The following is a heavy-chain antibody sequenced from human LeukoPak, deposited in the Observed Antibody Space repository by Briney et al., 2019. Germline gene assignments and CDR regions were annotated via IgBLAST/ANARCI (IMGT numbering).Heavy chain of an antibody. V-gene: IGHV1-3*01. D-gene: IGHD6-13*01. CDR3: AREKAAATFDY. Sequence: ASVKVSCKASGDTFTSYAMHWVRQAPGQRLEWMGWINAGNGNTKYSQKFQGRVTITRDTSASTAYMELSSLRSEDTAVYYCAREKAAATFDYWGQGTLVTVSS. CDR2: INAGNGNT. J-gene: IGHJ4*02. CDR1: GDTFTSYA.